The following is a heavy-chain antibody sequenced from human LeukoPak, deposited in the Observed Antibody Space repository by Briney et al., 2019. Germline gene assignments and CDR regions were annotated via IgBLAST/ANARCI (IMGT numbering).Heavy chain of an antibody. Sequence: QPGGSLRLSCAASGFTFSSYAMHWVRPAPGKGLEWVAVISYDGSNKYYADSVKGRFTISRDNSKNTLYLQMNSLRAEDTAVYYCARDQPYYDSSGYYVYWGQGTLVTVSS. CDR3: ARDQPYYDSSGYYVY. D-gene: IGHD3-22*01. V-gene: IGHV3-30-3*01. J-gene: IGHJ4*02. CDR2: ISYDGSNK. CDR1: GFTFSSYA.